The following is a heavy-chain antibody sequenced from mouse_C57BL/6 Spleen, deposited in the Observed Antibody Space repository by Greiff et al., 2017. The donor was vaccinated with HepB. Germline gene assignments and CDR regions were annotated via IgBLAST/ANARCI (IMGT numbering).Heavy chain of an antibody. D-gene: IGHD2-5*01. CDR2: IWSGGST. CDR3: ARNKDSNPFDY. V-gene: IGHV2-2*01. Sequence: VQRVESGPGLVQPSQSLSITCTVSGFSLTSYGVHWVRQSPGKGLEWLGVIWSGGSTDYNAAFISGLSISKDNSKSQVFFKMNSLQADDTAIYYCARNKDSNPFDYWGQGTTLTVSS. J-gene: IGHJ2*01. CDR1: GFSLTSYG.